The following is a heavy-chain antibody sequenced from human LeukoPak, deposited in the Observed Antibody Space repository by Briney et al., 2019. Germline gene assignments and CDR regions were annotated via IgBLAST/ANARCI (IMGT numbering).Heavy chain of an antibody. J-gene: IGHJ3*02. CDR3: ARRPIAYCGGDCYPWI. CDR2: VHLDGRT. Sequence: PSETLSLTCGVSGGSVSSTNWWTWIRQPPGKGLEWIGEVHLDGRTNFNPSLKSRLTMSVDLSENHVSLKLTSVTAADTAVYYCARRPIAYCGGDCYPWIWGQGTMVTVSS. D-gene: IGHD2-21*02. V-gene: IGHV4-4*02. CDR1: GGSVSSTNW.